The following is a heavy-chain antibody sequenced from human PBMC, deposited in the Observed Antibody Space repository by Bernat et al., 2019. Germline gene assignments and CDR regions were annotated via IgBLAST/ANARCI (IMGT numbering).Heavy chain of an antibody. Sequence: QVQLQESGPGLVKPSETLSLTCTVSGGSISSYYWSWIRQPPGKGLEWIGYIYYSGSTNYNPSLKSRVTISVDTSKNQFSLKLSSVTAADTAVYYCARLYRYGYFHYWGQGTLVTVSS. J-gene: IGHJ4*02. CDR2: IYYSGST. V-gene: IGHV4-59*01. D-gene: IGHD5-18*01. CDR3: ARLYRYGYFHY. CDR1: GGSISSYY.